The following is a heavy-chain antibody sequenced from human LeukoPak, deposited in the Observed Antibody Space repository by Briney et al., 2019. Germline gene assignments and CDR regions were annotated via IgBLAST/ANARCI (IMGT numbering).Heavy chain of an antibody. Sequence: ASVKVSCKLSGNTLRELPIQWVRQAGGKGLEWMAGFDPENAEIVYAQKFQGRVTMTEDTSTNAAYMELTSLTSDDTALYYCATRGSDFWSGFDYWGQGTQVTVSS. J-gene: IGHJ4*02. CDR3: ATRGSDFWSGFDY. CDR1: GNTLRELP. D-gene: IGHD3-3*01. CDR2: FDPENAEI. V-gene: IGHV1-24*01.